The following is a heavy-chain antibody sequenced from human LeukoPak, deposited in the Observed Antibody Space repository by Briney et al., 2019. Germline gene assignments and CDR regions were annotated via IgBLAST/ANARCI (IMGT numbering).Heavy chain of an antibody. Sequence: SETLSLTCAVSTDSSSSHYWTWIRQPPGKGLEWIGYISYIGSTNYNPSLKSRVTISIDTSKNQFSLKLSSVTAADTAVYYCARDVVTVTKGFDIWGQGTMVSVSS. CDR3: ARDVVTVTKGFDI. V-gene: IGHV4-59*11. CDR1: TDSSSSHY. J-gene: IGHJ3*02. D-gene: IGHD4-17*01. CDR2: ISYIGST.